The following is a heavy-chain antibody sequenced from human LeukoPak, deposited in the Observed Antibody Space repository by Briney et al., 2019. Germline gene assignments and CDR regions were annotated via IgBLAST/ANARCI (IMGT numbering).Heavy chain of an antibody. Sequence: GGSLRLSCAASGFTFSSHHMNWVRQAPGKGLEWVSYISSSGGTISYADSVKGRFTISRDNAKKSLYLQMNSLRAEDTAVYYCARDGIAAAGTEGYYFDSWGQGTLVTVSS. D-gene: IGHD6-13*01. CDR1: GFTFSSHH. CDR3: ARDGIAAAGTEGYYFDS. V-gene: IGHV3-48*03. J-gene: IGHJ4*02. CDR2: ISSSGGTI.